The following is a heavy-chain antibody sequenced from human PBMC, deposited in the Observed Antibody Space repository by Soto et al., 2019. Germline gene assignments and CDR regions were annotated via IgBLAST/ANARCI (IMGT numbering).Heavy chain of an antibody. CDR1: GFTFSSYA. J-gene: IGHJ3*02. CDR2: ISGSGGST. D-gene: IGHD6-19*01. Sequence: PGGSLRISCAASGFTFSSYAMSWVRQAPGKGLEWVSAISGSGGSTYYADSVKGRFAISRDNSKNTLYLQMNSLRAEDTAVYYCAKVWVAVDAFDIWGPGTMVTVSS. V-gene: IGHV3-23*01. CDR3: AKVWVAVDAFDI.